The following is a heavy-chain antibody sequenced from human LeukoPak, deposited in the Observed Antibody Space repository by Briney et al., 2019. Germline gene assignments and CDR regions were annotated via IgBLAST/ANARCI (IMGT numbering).Heavy chain of an antibody. CDR3: ARDSYSSGWYHFDY. J-gene: IGHJ4*02. V-gene: IGHV3-33*01. Sequence: GGSLRLSCAASGFTFSSYGMHWVRQAPGKGLEWVAVIWYDGSNKYYADSVKGRFTISRDNAKNSLYLQMNSLRDEDTAVYYCARDSYSSGWYHFDYWGQGTLVTVSS. CDR2: IWYDGSNK. CDR1: GFTFSSYG. D-gene: IGHD6-19*01.